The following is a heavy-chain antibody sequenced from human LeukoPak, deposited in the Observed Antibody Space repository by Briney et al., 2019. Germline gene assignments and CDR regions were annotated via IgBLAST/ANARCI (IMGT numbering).Heavy chain of an antibody. CDR2: MNPTSGNT. CDR3: ARGPAYRYCSGDCYHIDF. V-gene: IGHV1-8*03. D-gene: IGHD2-21*02. Sequence: ASVKVSCKASGYTFTKYDINWVRQATGQGLEWMGWMNPTSGNTGYAQKFQGRLTITEDTSMNTAYMELSSLRSDDTAIYYCARGPAYRYCSGDCYHIDFWGQGTLVTVSS. J-gene: IGHJ4*02. CDR1: GYTFTKYD.